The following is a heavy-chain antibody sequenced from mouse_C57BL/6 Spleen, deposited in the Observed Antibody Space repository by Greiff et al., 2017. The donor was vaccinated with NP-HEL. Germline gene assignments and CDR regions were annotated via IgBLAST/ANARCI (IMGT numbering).Heavy chain of an antibody. CDR2: IYPGDGDT. CDR3: ARKFITTGEAMDY. V-gene: IGHV1-80*01. CDR1: GYAFSSYW. D-gene: IGHD1-1*01. Sequence: VQLVESGAELVKPGASVKISCKASGYAFSSYWMNWVKQRPGKGLEWIGQIYPGDGDTNYNGKFKGKATLTADKSSSTAYMQLSSLTSEDSAVYFCARKFITTGEAMDYWGQGTSVTVSS. J-gene: IGHJ4*01.